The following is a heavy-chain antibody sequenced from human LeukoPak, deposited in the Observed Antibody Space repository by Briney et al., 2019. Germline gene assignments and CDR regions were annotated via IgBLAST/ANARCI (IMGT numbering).Heavy chain of an antibody. Sequence: ASVKVSCKASGYTFTSYAMHWVRQAPGQGLEWMGWINAGNGNTKYSQKFQGRVTITRDTSASTAYMELSSLRSEDTAVYYCARDIPRVTMIVVVIPGIPDYWGQGTLVTVSS. J-gene: IGHJ4*02. CDR2: INAGNGNT. CDR1: GYTFTSYA. D-gene: IGHD3-22*01. V-gene: IGHV1-3*01. CDR3: ARDIPRVTMIVVVIPGIPDY.